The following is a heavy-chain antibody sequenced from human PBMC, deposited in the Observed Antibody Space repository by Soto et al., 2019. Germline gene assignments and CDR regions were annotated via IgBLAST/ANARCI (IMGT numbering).Heavy chain of an antibody. CDR1: GYTFTSYY. J-gene: IGHJ4*02. D-gene: IGHD2-15*01. CDR2: INPSGGST. V-gene: IGHV1-46*03. Sequence: QVQLVQSGAEVKKPGASVKVSCKASGYTFTSYYMHWVRQAPGQGLEWMGIINPSGGSTSYAQKVQGKVTMTRATSTSTVYMELSSLRSEDTAVYYCARDLDCSGGSCYGGPPAPAQYWGQGTLVTVSS. CDR3: ARDLDCSGGSCYGGPPAPAQY.